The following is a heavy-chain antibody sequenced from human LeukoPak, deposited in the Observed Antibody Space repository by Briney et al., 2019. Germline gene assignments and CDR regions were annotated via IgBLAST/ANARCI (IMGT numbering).Heavy chain of an antibody. D-gene: IGHD2-15*01. V-gene: IGHV3-64D*09. CDR1: GFTFSSYA. CDR2: ISSNGGST. Sequence: PGGSLRLSCAASGFTFSSYAMHWVRQAPGKGLEYVSAISSNGGSTYYADSVKGRFTISRDNSKNTLYLQMSSLRAEDTAVYYCVNGVVARGVDYWGQGTLVTVSS. J-gene: IGHJ4*02. CDR3: VNGVVARGVDY.